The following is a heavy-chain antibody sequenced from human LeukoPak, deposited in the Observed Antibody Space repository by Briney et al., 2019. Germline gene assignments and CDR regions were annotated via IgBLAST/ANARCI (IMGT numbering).Heavy chain of an antibody. J-gene: IGHJ1*01. CDR2: INQDGSEK. V-gene: IGHV3-7*01. D-gene: IGHD6-13*01. CDR1: GFTFINYW. CDR3: ARESTAGYNSSWYGFRN. Sequence: GGSLRLSCAASGFTFINYWMNWVRQAPGKGLEWVANINQDGSEKYYVDSVKGRFTISRDNAKNSLFLQMGSLRVEDTAVYYCARESTAGYNSSWYGFRNWGQGTLVSVSS.